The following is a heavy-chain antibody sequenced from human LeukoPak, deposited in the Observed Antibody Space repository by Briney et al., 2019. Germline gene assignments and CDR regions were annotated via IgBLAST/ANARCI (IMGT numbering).Heavy chain of an antibody. CDR1: GYTFTDYY. Sequence: GASVKVSCKASGYTFTDYYMHWVRQAPGQGLEWMGWISAYNGNTNYAQKLQGRVTMTTDTSTSTAYMELRSLRSDDTAVYYCAKAEAVAEPYYFDYWGQGTLVTVSS. CDR2: ISAYNGNT. D-gene: IGHD6-19*01. CDR3: AKAEAVAEPYYFDY. V-gene: IGHV1-18*04. J-gene: IGHJ4*02.